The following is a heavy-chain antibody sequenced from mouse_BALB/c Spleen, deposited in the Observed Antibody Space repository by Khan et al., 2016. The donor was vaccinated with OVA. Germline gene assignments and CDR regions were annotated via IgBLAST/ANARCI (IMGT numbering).Heavy chain of an antibody. V-gene: IGHV2-6*02. CDR3: ARGIYYCGSRYMDD. D-gene: IGHD1-1*01. CDR1: GFSLTSYG. J-gene: IGHJ4*01. Sequence: QVQLKESGPGLVAPSQSLSITCTVSGFSLTSYGVHWVRQPPGKGLEWLVVIWSDGFTTYNSALKSRLSISKDNSKSQIFLKRNSLQTDDTAMYYGARGIYYCGSRYMDDWGQGTSVTVSS. CDR2: IWSDGFT.